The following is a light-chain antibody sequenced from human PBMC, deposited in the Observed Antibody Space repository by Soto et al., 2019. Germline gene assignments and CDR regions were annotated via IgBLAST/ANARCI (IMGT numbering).Light chain of an antibody. CDR2: KAS. J-gene: IGKJ1*01. Sequence: DIQRTQSPSTLSGSVGDRVTITCGASQTISSWLAWYQQKPGKAPKLLIYKASTLKSGVPSRFSVSGSGTEFTLTISSLQTDDFATYYCQHYNSYSEAFGQGTKVDIK. CDR1: QTISSW. CDR3: QHYNSYSEA. V-gene: IGKV1-5*03.